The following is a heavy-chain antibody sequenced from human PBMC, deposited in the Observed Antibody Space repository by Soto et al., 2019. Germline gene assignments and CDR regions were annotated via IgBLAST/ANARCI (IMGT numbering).Heavy chain of an antibody. CDR3: ARSPYSVSYLAYFDY. V-gene: IGHV3-30*03. Sequence: QVQLVESGGGVVQPGRSLRLSCAASGFTFSSYGMHWVRQAPGKGLEWVAVISYDGSKKYYADSVKGRFTISRDNSKNTLYLQMNSLRAEDTALYYCARSPYSVSYLAYFDYWGQGTLVTVSS. D-gene: IGHD1-26*01. J-gene: IGHJ4*02. CDR2: ISYDGSKK. CDR1: GFTFSSYG.